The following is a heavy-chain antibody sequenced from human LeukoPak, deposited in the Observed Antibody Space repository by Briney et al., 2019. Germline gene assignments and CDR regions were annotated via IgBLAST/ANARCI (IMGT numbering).Heavy chain of an antibody. Sequence: ASVNVSCKASGYTFTSYGISWVRQAPGQGLEWMGWISAYNGNTNYAQKLQGRVTMTTDTSTSTAYMELRSLRSDDTAVYYCARESPNGDYDDYWGQGTLVTVSS. J-gene: IGHJ4*02. CDR3: ARESPNGDYDDY. D-gene: IGHD4-17*01. V-gene: IGHV1-18*01. CDR2: ISAYNGNT. CDR1: GYTFTSYG.